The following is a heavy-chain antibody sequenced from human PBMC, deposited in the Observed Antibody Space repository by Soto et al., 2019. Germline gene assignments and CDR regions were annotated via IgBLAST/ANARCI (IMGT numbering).Heavy chain of an antibody. Sequence: SETLSLTCTVSGGSISSSSYYWGWIRQPPGKGLEWIGSIYYSGSTYYNPSLKSRVTISVDTSKNQFSLKLSSVTAADTAVYYCARPVNENAYDILTGYYTWGYYFDYWGQGTLVTVSS. J-gene: IGHJ4*02. CDR1: GGSISSSSYY. CDR2: IYYSGST. D-gene: IGHD3-9*01. CDR3: ARPVNENAYDILTGYYTWGYYFDY. V-gene: IGHV4-39*01.